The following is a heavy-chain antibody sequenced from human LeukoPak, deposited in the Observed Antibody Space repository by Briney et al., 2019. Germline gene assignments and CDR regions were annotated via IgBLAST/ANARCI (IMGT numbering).Heavy chain of an antibody. CDR2: ISSSSSTI. Sequence: PGGSLRLSCAASGFTFSTYAMSWVRQAPGKGLEWVSYISSSSSTIYYADSVKGRFTISRDNSKNTLYLQMNSLRAEDTAVYCCAKKEAAAGTFDYWGQGTLVTVSS. D-gene: IGHD6-13*01. CDR3: AKKEAAAGTFDY. CDR1: GFTFSTYA. J-gene: IGHJ4*02. V-gene: IGHV3-23*01.